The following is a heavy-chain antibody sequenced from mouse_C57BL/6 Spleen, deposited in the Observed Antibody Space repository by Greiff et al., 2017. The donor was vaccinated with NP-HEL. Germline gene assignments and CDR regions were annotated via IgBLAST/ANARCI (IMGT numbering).Heavy chain of an antibody. CDR1: GFTFSSYA. D-gene: IGHD3-3*01. Sequence: EVQGVESGGGLVKPGGSLKLSCAASGFTFSSYAMSWVRQTPEKRLEWVATIGDGGSYTYYPDNVKGRFTISRDNAKNNLYLQMSHLKSEDTAMYYCAREGDGYYFDYWGQGTTLTVSS. J-gene: IGHJ2*01. CDR3: AREGDGYYFDY. V-gene: IGHV5-4*01. CDR2: IGDGGSYT.